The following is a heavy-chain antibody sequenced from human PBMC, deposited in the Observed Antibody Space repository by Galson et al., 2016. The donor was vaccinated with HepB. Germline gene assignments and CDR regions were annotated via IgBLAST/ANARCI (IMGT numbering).Heavy chain of an antibody. CDR1: GFTFRSYA. D-gene: IGHD2-21*02. Sequence: SLRLSCAASGFTFRSYAMSWVRQAPGKGLEWVSAISGSGGSTYYADSVKGRFTISRDNSKNTLYLQMKSLRAEDTAVYYCAKSLLGVTLVSYYYGMDVWGQGTTVTVSS. CDR3: AKSLLGVTLVSYYYGMDV. J-gene: IGHJ6*02. V-gene: IGHV3-23*01. CDR2: ISGSGGST.